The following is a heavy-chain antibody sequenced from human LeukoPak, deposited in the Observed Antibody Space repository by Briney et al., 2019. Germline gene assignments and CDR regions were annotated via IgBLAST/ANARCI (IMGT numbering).Heavy chain of an antibody. CDR2: ISSSSTYT. CDR1: GFTFSDYY. CDR3: ARGAPGYSSGWYAY. Sequence: PGGSLRLSCAASGFTFSDYYMSWVRQAPGKGPEWVSYISSSSTYTNYADSVKGRFTISRDNAKNSLYRQMNSLRAEDTAVYYCARGAPGYSSGWYAYWGQGTLLTVSS. J-gene: IGHJ4*02. V-gene: IGHV3-11*06. D-gene: IGHD6-19*01.